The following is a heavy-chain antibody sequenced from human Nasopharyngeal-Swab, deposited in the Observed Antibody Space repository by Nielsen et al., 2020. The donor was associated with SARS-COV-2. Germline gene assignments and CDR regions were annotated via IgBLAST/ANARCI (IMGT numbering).Heavy chain of an antibody. Sequence: WIRQPPGRGLEWIGEVRQGGGTNYNPSLKNRVTISVATSKNQFSLKLSPVTAAETAVYYCARGGAGVVPSPVLGLGPYYSYYYMDVWGKGTTVTVSS. CDR3: ARGGAGVVPSPVLGLGPYYSYYYMDV. D-gene: IGHD2-2*01. CDR2: VRQGGGT. V-gene: IGHV4-34*01. J-gene: IGHJ6*03.